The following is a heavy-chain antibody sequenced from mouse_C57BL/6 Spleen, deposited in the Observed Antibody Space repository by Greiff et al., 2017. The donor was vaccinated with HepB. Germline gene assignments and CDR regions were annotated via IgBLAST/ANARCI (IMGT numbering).Heavy chain of an antibody. CDR2: IDPETGGT. Sequence: QVQLQQSGAELVRPGASVTLSCKASGYTFTDYEMHWVKQTPVHGLEWIGAIDPETGGTAYNQKFKGKAILTADKSSSTAYMELRSLTSEDSAVYYCTRETATMVTTWTGTWFAYWGQVTLVTVSA. V-gene: IGHV1-15*01. CDR1: GYTFTDYE. CDR3: TRETATMVTTWTGTWFAY. J-gene: IGHJ3*01. D-gene: IGHD2-2*01.